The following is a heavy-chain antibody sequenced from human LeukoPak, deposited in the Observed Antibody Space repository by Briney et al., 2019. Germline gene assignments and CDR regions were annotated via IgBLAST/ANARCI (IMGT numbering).Heavy chain of an antibody. CDR2: INHSGST. V-gene: IGHV4-34*01. Sequence: SETLSLTCAVYGGSFSGYYWSWIRQPPGKGLEWIGKINHSGSTNYNPSLKSRVTISVDTSKNQFSLKLSSVTAADTAVYYCARGLDYGDPRDFDYWGQGTLVTVSS. CDR3: ARGLDYGDPRDFDY. J-gene: IGHJ4*02. CDR1: GGSFSGYY. D-gene: IGHD4-17*01.